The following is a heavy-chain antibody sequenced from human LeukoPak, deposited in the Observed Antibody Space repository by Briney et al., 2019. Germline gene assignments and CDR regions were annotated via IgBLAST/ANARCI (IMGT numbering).Heavy chain of an antibody. Sequence: GASVKVSCKASGYTFTSYYIHWVRQAPGQGLEWMGIINPSGGSTNYAQKFQGRVTMTRDTSTSTVYMELSSLRSEDTAVYYCARDASYGSGSSYFDYWGQGTLVTVSP. D-gene: IGHD3-10*01. CDR1: GYTFTSYY. J-gene: IGHJ4*02. CDR2: INPSGGST. V-gene: IGHV1-46*01. CDR3: ARDASYGSGSSYFDY.